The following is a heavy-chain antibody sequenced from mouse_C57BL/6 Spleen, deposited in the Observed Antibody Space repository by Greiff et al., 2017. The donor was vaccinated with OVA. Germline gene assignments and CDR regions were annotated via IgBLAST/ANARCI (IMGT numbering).Heavy chain of an antibody. D-gene: IGHD2-4*01. CDR3: ARYYDYDGLAY. J-gene: IGHJ3*01. CDR2: IDPSDSYT. Sequence: VQLQQPGAELVKPGASVKLSCKASGYTFTSYWMQWVKQRPGQGLEWIGEIDPSDSYTNYNQKFKGKATLTVDTSSSTAYMQLSSLTSEDAAVYYCARYYDYDGLAYWGQGTLVTVSA. CDR1: GYTFTSYW. V-gene: IGHV1-50*01.